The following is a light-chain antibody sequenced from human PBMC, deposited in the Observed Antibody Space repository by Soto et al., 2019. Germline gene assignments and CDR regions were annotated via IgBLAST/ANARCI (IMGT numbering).Light chain of an antibody. CDR1: SSDIGAYNS. J-gene: IGLJ1*01. CDR3: SSRTTSNPYV. V-gene: IGLV2-14*01. Sequence: QSALTQPASVSGSPGQSITISCTGTSSDIGAYNSVSWYQQHPGKAPKLIIYEVSNRPSGVSNRFSASKSGNTASLTISGLQAEDEADYYCSSRTTSNPYVFGTGNKVNVL. CDR2: EVS.